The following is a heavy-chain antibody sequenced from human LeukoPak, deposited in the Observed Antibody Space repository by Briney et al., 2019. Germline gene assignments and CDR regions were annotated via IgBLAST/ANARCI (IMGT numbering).Heavy chain of an antibody. J-gene: IGHJ5*02. D-gene: IGHD2-2*03. CDR1: NGSMTSDSYY. V-gene: IGHV4-39*02. CDR3: ARLWIVATWFDA. CDR2: IFYSGKT. Sequence: SETLSLTCTVSNGSMTSDSYYWAWVRQPPGKGLEWIGTIFYSGKTYYSASLKSRVTVSLDASKKNFSLRLSSVTAADTAVYYCARLWIVATWFDAWGQGALVTVSS.